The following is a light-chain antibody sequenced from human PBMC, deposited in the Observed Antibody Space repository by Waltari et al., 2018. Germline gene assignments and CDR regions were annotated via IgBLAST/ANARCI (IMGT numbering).Light chain of an antibody. CDR1: SSDVGGYNS. CDR2: DVS. J-gene: IGLJ2*01. Sequence: QSALTQPASVPGSPGQAITISCTGTSSDVGGYNSVSRYQQYPDKAPKLMIYDVSKRPSGVSNRVSGSKSGNTASLTISGLQAEDEADYYCCSYAGSSTHVLFGGGTKLTVL. V-gene: IGLV2-23*02. CDR3: CSYAGSSTHVL.